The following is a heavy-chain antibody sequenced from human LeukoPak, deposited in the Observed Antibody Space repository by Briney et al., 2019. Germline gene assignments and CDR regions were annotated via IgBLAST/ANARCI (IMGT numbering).Heavy chain of an antibody. Sequence: SETLSLTCAVYGGSFSGYYWSWIRQPPGKGLEWIGEINHSGSTNYNPSLKSRVTISVDTSKNQFSLKLSSVTAADTAVYYCARGHYYEVFQHWGQGTLVTVSS. CDR1: GGSFSGYY. D-gene: IGHD3-22*01. J-gene: IGHJ1*01. V-gene: IGHV4-34*01. CDR2: INHSGST. CDR3: ARGHYYEVFQH.